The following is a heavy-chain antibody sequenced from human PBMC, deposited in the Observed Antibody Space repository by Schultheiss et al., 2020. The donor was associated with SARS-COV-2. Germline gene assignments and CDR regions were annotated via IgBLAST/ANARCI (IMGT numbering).Heavy chain of an antibody. CDR3: ARDHCGGDCYRYYYYIDV. CDR1: GFTFSDYY. D-gene: IGHD2-21*01. Sequence: GESLKISCAASGFTFSDYYMNWVRQAPGKGLEWVSYISTSSSAIYYADSVKGRFTISRDNAKNSLYLQMNSLRAEDTAVYYCARDHCGGDCYRYYYYIDVWGKGTTVTVSS. V-gene: IGHV3-11*04. CDR2: ISTSSSAI. J-gene: IGHJ6*03.